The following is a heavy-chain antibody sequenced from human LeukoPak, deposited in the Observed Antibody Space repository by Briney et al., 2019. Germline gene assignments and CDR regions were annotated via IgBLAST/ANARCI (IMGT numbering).Heavy chain of an antibody. D-gene: IGHD3-22*01. CDR2: ISYDETNK. CDR3: AKDPNSSGYRHLDY. J-gene: IGHJ4*02. V-gene: IGHV3-30*18. Sequence: GRSLRLSCVASGFIFSNSGMHWVRQTPGKGLEWVAVISYDETNKNYADSVKGRFTISRDNSNNTLYLQMSSLRAEDTAVYYCAKDPNSSGYRHLDYWGQGTLVTVSS. CDR1: GFIFSNSG.